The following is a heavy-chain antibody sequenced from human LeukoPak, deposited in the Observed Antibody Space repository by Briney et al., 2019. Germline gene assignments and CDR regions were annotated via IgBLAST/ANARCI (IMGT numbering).Heavy chain of an antibody. Sequence: GGSLRLSCAASGFTFSSCAMHWVRQAPGKGLEWMAVISYDGSNKYYADSVKGRFTISRDNSKNTLYLQMNSLRAEDTAVYYCAKDLLSDSGVYFEYWGQGTLVTVSS. J-gene: IGHJ4*02. CDR3: AKDLLSDSGVYFEY. CDR1: GFTFSSCA. D-gene: IGHD4-17*01. V-gene: IGHV3-30*04. CDR2: ISYDGSNK.